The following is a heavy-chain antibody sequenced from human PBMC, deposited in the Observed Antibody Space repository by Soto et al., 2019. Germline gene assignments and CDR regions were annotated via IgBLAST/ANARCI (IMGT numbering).Heavy chain of an antibody. CDR2: IYYSGST. CDR3: EREAPAMGIDY. Sequence: SETLSLTCTVSGGSISSYYWSWIRQPPGKGLEWIGYIYYSGSTNYNPSLKSRVTISVDTSKNQFSLKLSSVTAADTAVYYCEREAPAMGIDYWGQGALVTVSS. J-gene: IGHJ4*02. D-gene: IGHD2-2*01. CDR1: GGSISSYY. V-gene: IGHV4-59*01.